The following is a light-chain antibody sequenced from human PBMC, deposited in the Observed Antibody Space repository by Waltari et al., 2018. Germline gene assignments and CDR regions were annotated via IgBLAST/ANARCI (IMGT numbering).Light chain of an antibody. J-gene: IGKJ1*01. Sequence: EIVLTQSPGTLSLSPGERATLSCRASQSVSSSYLAWYQQKPGQAPRLLIYGASSRATCIPDRFSGSGSGTDFTLTISRLEPEDFAVYYCQQYGSSLTWTFGQGTKLEIK. V-gene: IGKV3-20*01. CDR2: GAS. CDR3: QQYGSSLTWT. CDR1: QSVSSSY.